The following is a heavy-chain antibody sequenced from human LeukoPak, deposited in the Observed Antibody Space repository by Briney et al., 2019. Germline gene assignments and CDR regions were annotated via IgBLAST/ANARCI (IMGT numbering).Heavy chain of an antibody. CDR1: GGSISSYY. V-gene: IGHV4-59*01. Sequence: SETLSHTCTVSGGSISSYYWSWIRQPPGKGLEWIGYIYYSGSTNYNPSLKSRVTISVDTSKNQFSLKLSSVTAADTAVYYCARGLVRGVISMGYWGQGTLVTVSS. CDR3: ARGLVRGVISMGY. CDR2: IYYSGST. J-gene: IGHJ4*02. D-gene: IGHD3-10*01.